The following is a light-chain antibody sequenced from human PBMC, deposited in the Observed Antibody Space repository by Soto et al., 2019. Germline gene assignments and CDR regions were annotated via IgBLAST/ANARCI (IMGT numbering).Light chain of an antibody. Sequence: DIQMTQSPSSVSASVGDRVTITCRASQGITNWLAWYQQKPGKAPKLLIYAASGLPSGVPSRFSGSGSGIDFTLTISSLQPEDFAPYYCHQANSFPLTFDGGTKVEIK. J-gene: IGKJ4*01. CDR1: QGITNW. CDR3: HQANSFPLT. V-gene: IGKV1-12*01. CDR2: AAS.